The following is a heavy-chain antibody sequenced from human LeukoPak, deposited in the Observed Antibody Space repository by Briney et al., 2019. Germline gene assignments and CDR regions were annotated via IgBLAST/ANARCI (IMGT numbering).Heavy chain of an antibody. Sequence: PSETLSLTCTVSGGSISSYYWSWIRQPPGKGLEWIGYIYTSGSTNYNPSLKSRVTISVDTSKNQFSLKLSSVTAADTAVYYCARVGVDTAKDYWGQGTLVTVSS. D-gene: IGHD5-18*01. CDR2: IYTSGST. J-gene: IGHJ4*02. V-gene: IGHV4-4*09. CDR3: ARVGVDTAKDY. CDR1: GGSISSYY.